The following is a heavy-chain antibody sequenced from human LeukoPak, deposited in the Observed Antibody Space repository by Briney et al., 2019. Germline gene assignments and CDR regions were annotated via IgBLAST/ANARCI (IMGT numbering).Heavy chain of an antibody. CDR2: VHHSGTT. D-gene: IGHD3-16*01. V-gene: IGHV4-59*01. CDR3: AKTGSPFGHCFDH. J-gene: IGHJ4*02. Sequence: SETLFLTCSVFAFSMNNYYWNWIRQPPGKGLEWIGFVHHSGTTNYNPSLESRVTILIETSNNEFFLLLAFVTTTDAAVYYCAKTGSPFGHCFDHWGQGIPVSVSS. CDR1: AFSMNNYY.